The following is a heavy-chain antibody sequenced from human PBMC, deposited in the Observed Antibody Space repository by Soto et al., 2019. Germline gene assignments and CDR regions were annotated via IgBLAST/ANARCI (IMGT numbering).Heavy chain of an antibody. J-gene: IGHJ4*02. CDR1: GYTFTGYH. V-gene: IGHV1-2*02. CDR3: ARDLPIVGTTTWDY. CDR2: INPNRGST. Sequence: QVQLVQSGAEVRKSGASVMVSCNASGYTFTGYHIHWVRQSPGQGLEWMGWINPNRGSTDYVQKFQGRVTMTRNTPISTTYMELSRLTSDDTAIYYCARDLPIVGTTTWDYWGQGTLVTVSS. D-gene: IGHD1-26*01.